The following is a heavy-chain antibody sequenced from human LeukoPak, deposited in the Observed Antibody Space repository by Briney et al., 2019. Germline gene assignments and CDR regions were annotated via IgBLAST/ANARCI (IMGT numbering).Heavy chain of an antibody. Sequence: SETLSLTCTVSGYSISSYYWSWIRQPPGKGLEWIGYIYYSGSTNYNPSLRSRVAISVDTSKNQFSLKLSSVTAADTAVYYCAGGQWLVRDYFDYWGQGTLVTVSS. V-gene: IGHV4-59*01. CDR3: AGGQWLVRDYFDY. J-gene: IGHJ4*02. D-gene: IGHD6-19*01. CDR1: GYSISSYY. CDR2: IYYSGST.